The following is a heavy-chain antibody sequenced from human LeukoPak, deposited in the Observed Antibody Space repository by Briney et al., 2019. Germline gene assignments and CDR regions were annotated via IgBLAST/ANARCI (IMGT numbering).Heavy chain of an antibody. CDR3: ARGHVAAAPDY. CDR1: GGSFSGYY. V-gene: IGHV4-34*01. CDR2: INHSGST. J-gene: IGHJ4*02. Sequence: SETLSLTCAVYGGSFSGYYWSWIRQPPGEGLEWIGEINHSGSTNYNPSLKSRVTISVDTSKNQFSLKLSSVTAADTAVYYCARGHVAAAPDYWGQGTLVTVSS. D-gene: IGHD6-13*01.